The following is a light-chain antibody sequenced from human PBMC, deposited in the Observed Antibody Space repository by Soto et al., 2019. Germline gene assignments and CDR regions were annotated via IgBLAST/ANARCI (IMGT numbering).Light chain of an antibody. Sequence: HCRDALSLSQVETASLSYRSSKTVSSSYLAWYQQKPGQPPRLLIYRASIRDTGFPARFSGSGSGTDFTLTISSLQYEDVAVYYCQQYNNWPWTFGQGTKVDIK. CDR1: KTVSSSY. CDR2: RAS. J-gene: IGKJ1*01. CDR3: QQYNNWPWT. V-gene: IGKV3-15*01.